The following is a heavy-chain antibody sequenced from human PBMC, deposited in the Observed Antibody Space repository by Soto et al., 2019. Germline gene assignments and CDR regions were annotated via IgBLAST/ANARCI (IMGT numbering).Heavy chain of an antibody. D-gene: IGHD6-6*01. J-gene: IGHJ5*02. Sequence: SETLSLTCTFSGFSISSYYWSWIRQPPGKGLEWIGYIYYSGSTNYNPSLKSRVTISVDTSKNQFSLKLSSVTAADTAVYYCARDYSSSSVWFDPWGQGTLVTVSS. CDR3: ARDYSSSSVWFDP. CDR1: GFSISSYY. V-gene: IGHV4-59*01. CDR2: IYYSGST.